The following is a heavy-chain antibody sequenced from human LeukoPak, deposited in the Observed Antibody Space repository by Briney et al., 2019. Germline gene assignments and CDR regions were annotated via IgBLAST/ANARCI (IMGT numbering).Heavy chain of an antibody. V-gene: IGHV4-34*01. D-gene: IGHD1-26*01. Sequence: PSETLSLTCAVYGGSGNYYWSWVRQPPGKGLEWIGEITHTGNTHYNPSLKSRVSISLDTSKNQFFLKLSSVAAEDTAVYYCASRGGSAKPPPADYWGQGTLVTVSS. CDR2: ITHTGNT. J-gene: IGHJ4*02. CDR1: GGSGNYY. CDR3: ASRGGSAKPPPADY.